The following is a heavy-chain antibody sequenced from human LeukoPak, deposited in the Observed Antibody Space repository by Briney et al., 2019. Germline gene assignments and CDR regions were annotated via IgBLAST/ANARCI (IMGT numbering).Heavy chain of an antibody. D-gene: IGHD4-23*01. CDR2: IYYSGST. CDR3: ARHFPYGGHAFDI. V-gene: IGHV4-59*08. Sequence: SETLSLTCTVSGGSISSYYWSWIRQPPGKGLEWIGYIYYSGSTNYNPSLKSRVTISVDTSKNQFSLKLSSVTAADTAVYYCARHFPYGGHAFDIWGQGTMVTVSS. CDR1: GGSISSYY. J-gene: IGHJ3*02.